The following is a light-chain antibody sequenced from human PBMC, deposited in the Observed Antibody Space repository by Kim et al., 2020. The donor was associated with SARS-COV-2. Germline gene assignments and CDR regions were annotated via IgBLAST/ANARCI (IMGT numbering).Light chain of an antibody. J-gene: IGLJ3*02. CDR3: QSYDSSNWV. V-gene: IGLV6-57*02. CDR1: SGSIASNY. CDR2: EDN. Sequence: GKPVPTSCTGSSGSIASNYVQWYQQRPGRAPTTVIYEDNQRPSGVPDRFSGSIDSSSNSASLTISGLKTEDEADYYCQSYDSSNWVFGGGTQLTVL.